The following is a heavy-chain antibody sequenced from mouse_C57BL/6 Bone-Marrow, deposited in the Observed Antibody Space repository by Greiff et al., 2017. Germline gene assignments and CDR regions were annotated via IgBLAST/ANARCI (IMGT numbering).Heavy chain of an antibody. J-gene: IGHJ4*01. CDR2: INPNNGGT. CDR1: GYTFTDYY. CDR3: ARACMDY. V-gene: IGHV1-26*01. Sequence: VQLQQSGPELVKPGASVKISCKASGYTFTDYYMNWVKQSHGKSLEWIGDINPNNGGTSYNQKFKGKATLTVDKSSSPAYMELRSLTSEDSAVYYCARACMDYWGQGTSVTVSS.